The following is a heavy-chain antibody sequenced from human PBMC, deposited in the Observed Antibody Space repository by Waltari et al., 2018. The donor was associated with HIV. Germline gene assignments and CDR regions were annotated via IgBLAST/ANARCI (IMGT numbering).Heavy chain of an antibody. CDR3: TTLADTTMGRDWYFDL. CDR2: VSQKGDYV. CDR1: GFGFRDYN. D-gene: IGHD3-10*01. V-gene: IGHV3-21*04. Sequence: VYLVESGGGLVKPGGSLELSCEGSGFGFRDYNLNWVRQAPGKGLEWVSSVSQKGDYVYYTDSMKGRLSITRDNSKNLMFLEMTRLRPEDSATYFCTTLADTTMGRDWYFDLWGRGVWVIVST. J-gene: IGHJ2*01.